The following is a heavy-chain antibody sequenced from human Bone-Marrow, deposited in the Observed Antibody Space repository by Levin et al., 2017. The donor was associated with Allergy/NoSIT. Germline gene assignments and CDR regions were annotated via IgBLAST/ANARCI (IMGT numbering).Heavy chain of an antibody. CDR3: AEGSRYYDILTGYFSGYYYPMDV. CDR1: GGSFSTFV. J-gene: IGHJ6*02. V-gene: IGHV1-69*06. Sequence: SVKVSCKASGGSFSTFVLNWVRQAPGQGLEWMGGIIPIFDTANYAQKYQGRVTITADKSTSTAYMELSSLRSEDTAVYFCAEGSRYYDILTGYFSGYYYPMDVWGQGTTVTVSS. D-gene: IGHD3-9*01. CDR2: IIPIFDTA.